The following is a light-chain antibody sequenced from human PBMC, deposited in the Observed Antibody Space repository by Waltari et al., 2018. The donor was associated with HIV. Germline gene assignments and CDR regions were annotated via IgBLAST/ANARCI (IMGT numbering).Light chain of an antibody. CDR1: NIGSKS. V-gene: IGLV3-21*02. CDR3: QVWDSNSAF. Sequence: SYDLTQPPSVSVAPGQTARITWGGNNIGSKSVHWYQLRPGQAPVLVVYDDRARPSWIPERFSGSNSVDTATLTVGWAEAGDEADYYCQVWDSNSAFFGSATKVTVL. J-gene: IGLJ1*01. CDR2: DDR.